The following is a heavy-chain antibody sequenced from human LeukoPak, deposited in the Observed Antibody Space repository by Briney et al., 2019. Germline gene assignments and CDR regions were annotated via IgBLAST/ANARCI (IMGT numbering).Heavy chain of an antibody. CDR1: GFTFSSYG. J-gene: IGHJ4*02. CDR3: AKDLYYYGSGSSG. V-gene: IGHV3-30*02. Sequence: GGSLRLSCAASGFTFSSYGMHWVRQAPGKGLEWVAFIRYDGSNKYYADSVKGRFTISRGNSKNTLYLQMNSLRAEDTAVYYCAKDLYYYGSGSSGWGQGTLVTVSS. D-gene: IGHD3-10*01. CDR2: IRYDGSNK.